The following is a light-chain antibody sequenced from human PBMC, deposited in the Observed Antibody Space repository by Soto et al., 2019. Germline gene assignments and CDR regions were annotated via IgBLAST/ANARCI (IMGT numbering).Light chain of an antibody. Sequence: QSALTQPASVSGSPGQSITISCTGTNTDIGGYKYVSWYQQHPGKAPKLMIFEVSNRPSGISSRFSGSKSGNTASLTISGLQAEDEADYYCNSYTFSGTQVFGGGTKLTVL. J-gene: IGLJ3*02. V-gene: IGLV2-14*01. CDR3: NSYTFSGTQV. CDR2: EVS. CDR1: NTDIGGYKY.